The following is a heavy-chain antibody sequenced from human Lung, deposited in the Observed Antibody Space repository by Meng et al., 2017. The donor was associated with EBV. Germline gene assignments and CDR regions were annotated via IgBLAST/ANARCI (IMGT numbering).Heavy chain of an antibody. CDR3: AVTRYCSGGSCFDY. Sequence: QVPLQQWGAGWLKPSETLSLTGAVYGGSFSGYYWSWIRQPPGKGLEWIGEINHSGSTNYNPSLKSRVTISVDTSKNQFSLKLSSVTAADTAVYYCAVTRYCSGGSCFDYWGQGTLVTVSS. D-gene: IGHD2-15*01. V-gene: IGHV4-34*01. J-gene: IGHJ4*02. CDR2: INHSGST. CDR1: GGSFSGYY.